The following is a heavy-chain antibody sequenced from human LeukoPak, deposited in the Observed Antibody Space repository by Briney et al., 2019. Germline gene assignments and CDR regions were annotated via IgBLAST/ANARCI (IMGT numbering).Heavy chain of an antibody. CDR1: GFSSSNYG. J-gene: IGHJ3*02. CDR3: ARGAYSGSYWVGAFDI. Sequence: GGSLRLSCAASGFSSSNYGMHWVRQAPGKGLEWVAFIRYDGTNTYYADSVKSRFTISRDNSKNTLFLQMNSLRAEDTAVYYCARGAYSGSYWVGAFDIWGQGTMVTVSS. V-gene: IGHV3-30*02. CDR2: IRYDGTNT. D-gene: IGHD1-26*01.